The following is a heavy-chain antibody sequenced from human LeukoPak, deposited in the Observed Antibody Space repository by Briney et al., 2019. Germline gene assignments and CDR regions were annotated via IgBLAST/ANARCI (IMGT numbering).Heavy chain of an antibody. D-gene: IGHD4-17*01. V-gene: IGHV1-2*02. CDR3: ARAPGDYSFD. CDR2: INPNSGGT. J-gene: IGHJ4*02. CDR1: VYTFTYYY. Sequence: ASVTVSCKASVYTFTYYYMHWVRQAPGQGLEWMGWINPNSGGTNYAQKFQGRVTMTRDTSISTAYMELSRLRSDDTAVYYCARAPGDYSFDWGQGTLVTVSS.